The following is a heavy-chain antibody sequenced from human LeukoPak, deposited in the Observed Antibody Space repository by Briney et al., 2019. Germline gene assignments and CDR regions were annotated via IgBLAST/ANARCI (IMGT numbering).Heavy chain of an antibody. Sequence: PGGSLRLSCAASGFTFSSYWMHWVRQAPGKGLVWVSRINSDGSSTSYADSVKGRFTISRDNAKNSLSLQMNSLRADDTAVYYCAGDEGWTFDIWGQGTKVTLSS. D-gene: IGHD5-24*01. V-gene: IGHV3-74*01. J-gene: IGHJ3*02. CDR1: GFTFSSYW. CDR3: AGDEGWTFDI. CDR2: INSDGSST.